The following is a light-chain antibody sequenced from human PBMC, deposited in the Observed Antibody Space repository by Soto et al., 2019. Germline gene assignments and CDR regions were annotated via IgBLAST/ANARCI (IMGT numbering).Light chain of an antibody. J-gene: IGKJ4*01. CDR1: QTVSRYY. CDR3: HQALT. V-gene: IGKV3D-7*01. CDR2: GAS. Sequence: VLTQSPATLSLSPGGRATLSSRASQTVSRYYLSWYQKRPGQPPRLLIYGASTRATGVPDRFSGSGSGADFTLTISSLQPEDFAVYYCHQALTFGGGTTVE.